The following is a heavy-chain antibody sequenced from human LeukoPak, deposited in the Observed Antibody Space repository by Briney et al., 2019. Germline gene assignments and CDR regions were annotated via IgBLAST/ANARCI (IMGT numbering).Heavy chain of an antibody. J-gene: IGHJ4*02. D-gene: IGHD2-8*01. CDR2: ISGSGGST. Sequence: GGSLRLSCAASGFTFSNYAMSWVRQAPGKGLEWVSGISGSGGSTYYAGSVKGRFTISRDNSKNTLYLQMNSLRAEDTAVYYCAKAPVKYCTNGVCYFDYWGQGTLVTVSS. CDR3: AKAPVKYCTNGVCYFDY. V-gene: IGHV3-23*01. CDR1: GFTFSNYA.